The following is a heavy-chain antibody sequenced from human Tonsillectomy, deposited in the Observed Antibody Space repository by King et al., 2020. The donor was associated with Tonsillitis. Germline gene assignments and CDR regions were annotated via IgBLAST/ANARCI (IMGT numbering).Heavy chain of an antibody. CDR1: GFTFSSYG. V-gene: IGHV3-30*18. CDR3: AKAGEITIFGVDKNWFDP. J-gene: IGHJ5*02. D-gene: IGHD3-3*01. CDR2: ISSHGSNK. Sequence: QLVQSGGGVVQPGRSLRLSCAASGFTFSSYGMHWVRQAPGKGLEWVAFISSHGSNKYYADSVKGRITISRDNSKNTLYLQTNSLTAEDTAVYYCAKAGEITIFGVDKNWFDPWGQGTQVTVSS.